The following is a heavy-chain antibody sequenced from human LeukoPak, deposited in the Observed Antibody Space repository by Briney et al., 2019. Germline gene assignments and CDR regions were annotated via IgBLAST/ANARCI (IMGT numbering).Heavy chain of an antibody. D-gene: IGHD3-9*01. CDR2: ISAYNGNT. CDR3: ARERLLRYFDWLLEAFDI. CDR1: GGTFSSYA. Sequence: ASVKVSCKASGGTFSSYAISWVRQAPGQGLEWMGWISAYNGNTNYAQKLQGRVTMTTDTSTSTAYVELRSLRSDDTAVYYCARERLLRYFDWLLEAFDIWGQGTMVTVSS. V-gene: IGHV1-18*01. J-gene: IGHJ3*02.